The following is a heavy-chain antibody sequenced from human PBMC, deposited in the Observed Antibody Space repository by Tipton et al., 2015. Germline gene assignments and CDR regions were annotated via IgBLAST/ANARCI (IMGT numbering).Heavy chain of an antibody. CDR3: ARLPLPLTDYYYGMDV. V-gene: IGHV4-34*01. Sequence: TLSLTCAVHDESFSGYYWSWIRQSPGKGLEWIGSIYYSGTTHYNLSLKSRVTISVDRSKNQFSLNLTSVTAADTAVYYCARLPLPLTDYYYGMDVWGQGTTVTVSS. D-gene: IGHD1-26*01. J-gene: IGHJ6*02. CDR1: DESFSGYY. CDR2: IYYSGTT.